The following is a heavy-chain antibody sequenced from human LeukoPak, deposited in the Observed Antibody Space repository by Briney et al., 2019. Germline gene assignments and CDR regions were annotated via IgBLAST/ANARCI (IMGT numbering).Heavy chain of an antibody. J-gene: IGHJ6*03. V-gene: IGHV1-2*02. CDR1: GYTFTGYY. CDR3: ARTLVSCSPRELPCYMDV. Sequence: GASVKVSCKASGYTFTGYYMHWVRQAPGQGLEWMGWINPNSGGTNYAQKFQGRVTMTRDTSISTAYMELSRLRSDDTAVYYCARTLVSCSPRELPCYMDVWGKGTTVTVSS. CDR2: INPNSGGT. D-gene: IGHD1-26*01.